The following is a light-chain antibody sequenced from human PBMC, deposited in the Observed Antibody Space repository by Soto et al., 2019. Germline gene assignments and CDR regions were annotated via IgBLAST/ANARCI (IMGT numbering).Light chain of an antibody. CDR2: EIS. V-gene: IGLV2-14*01. Sequence: QSALTQPASVSGSPGQSITISCTGTSSDVGGYNYVSWYQQRPGKAPKLMIYEISNRPSGVSNRFSGSKSGNTASLTISGLQAEDEADYYCSSHTSSSTLYVFGTGTKLTVL. CDR1: SSDVGGYNY. CDR3: SSHTSSSTLYV. J-gene: IGLJ1*01.